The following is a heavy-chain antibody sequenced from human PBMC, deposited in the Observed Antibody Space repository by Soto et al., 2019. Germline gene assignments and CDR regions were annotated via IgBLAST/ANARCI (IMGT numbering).Heavy chain of an antibody. Sequence: PGGYLGISCSASGFTFSGYAMHWVRQAPGKGLEYVSVISDNGGSTYYADSVKGRFTISRDNSKNTLYLQMSSLRPEDTAVYYCVKKGPFGQLVPSDYWGQAT. CDR3: VKKGPFGQLVPSDY. CDR1: GFTFSGYA. D-gene: IGHD6-6*01. J-gene: IGHJ4*02. CDR2: ISDNGGST. V-gene: IGHV3-64D*08.